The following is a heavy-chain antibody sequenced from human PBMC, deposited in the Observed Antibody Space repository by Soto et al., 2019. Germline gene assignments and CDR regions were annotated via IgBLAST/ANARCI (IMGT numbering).Heavy chain of an antibody. CDR2: IIPVLGET. J-gene: IGHJ6*02. V-gene: IGHV1-69*08. CDR3: ARGLGGRMDD. Sequence: QVQLVQSGAEVKKPGSSVRVSCKASGTIFSSYTISWVRQAPGEGLEWMGRIIPVLGETNTAQKVQGRVTLTADTSTNTAYMQLNSMRLEDTAVYYCARGLGGRMDDWGQGTTVTVSS. CDR1: GTIFSSYT. D-gene: IGHD3-16*01.